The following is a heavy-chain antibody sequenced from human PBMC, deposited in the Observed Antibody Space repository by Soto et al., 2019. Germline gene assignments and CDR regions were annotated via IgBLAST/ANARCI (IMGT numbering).Heavy chain of an antibody. J-gene: IGHJ3*01. Sequence: SETLXLTCTVSGGSISSGDYYWNWIRQPPGEGLEWIGYIYYSGSNNYNPSLKSRVTISVDTSKNQFSLKLSSVTAADTAVYYFARERLPYYDILTGPHRDPFAFSTQRTFVPVSS. CDR3: ARERLPYYDILTGPHRDPFAF. V-gene: IGHV4-61*08. CDR2: IYYSGSN. D-gene: IGHD3-9*01. CDR1: GGSISSGDYY.